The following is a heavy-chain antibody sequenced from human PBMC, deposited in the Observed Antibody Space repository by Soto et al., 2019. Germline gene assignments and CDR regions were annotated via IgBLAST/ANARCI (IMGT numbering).Heavy chain of an antibody. CDR3: ARGPPHYDESGAWFDL. CDR1: GFTFSGYS. V-gene: IGHV3-21*01. Sequence: EVQLVESGGGLVKPGGSLRLSCAASGFTFSGYSMNWVRQAPGKGLEWVSSMSSDSTYIYHAYSVRGRFSISRDNAKNSLYLHMDSLRAEDTAVYYCARGPPHYDESGAWFDLWGQGTLVTVSS. CDR2: MSSDSTYI. J-gene: IGHJ5*02. D-gene: IGHD3-16*01.